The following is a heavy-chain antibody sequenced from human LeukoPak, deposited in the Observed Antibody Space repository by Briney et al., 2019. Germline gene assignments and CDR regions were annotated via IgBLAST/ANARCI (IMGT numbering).Heavy chain of an antibody. CDR2: IKEDGSEK. Sequence: GGSLRLSCAASGFTFSSYCMSWVRQAPGKGLEWVANIKEDGSEKYYVDSVKGRFTISRDHAKNSLYLQMDRLRAEDTAVYYCAREYSSSSHNAFDIWGQGTMVTVSS. V-gene: IGHV3-7*01. J-gene: IGHJ3*02. CDR3: AREYSSSSHNAFDI. D-gene: IGHD6-6*01. CDR1: GFTFSSYC.